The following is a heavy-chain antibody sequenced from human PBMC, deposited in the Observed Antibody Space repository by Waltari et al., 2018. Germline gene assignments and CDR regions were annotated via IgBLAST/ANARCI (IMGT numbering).Heavy chain of an antibody. J-gene: IGHJ4*02. CDR3: AREGDGDCSGGSCYDFDY. D-gene: IGHD2-15*01. Sequence: QVQLVQSGAEVKKPGASVKVSCKASGYTFTSYAMHWVRQAPGQRLEWMGWTNAGNGNTKYSQKFQGRVTITRDTSASTAYMELSRLRSEETAVYYWAREGDGDCSGGSCYDFDYWGQGTLVTVSS. CDR2: TNAGNGNT. CDR1: GYTFTSYA. V-gene: IGHV1-3*01.